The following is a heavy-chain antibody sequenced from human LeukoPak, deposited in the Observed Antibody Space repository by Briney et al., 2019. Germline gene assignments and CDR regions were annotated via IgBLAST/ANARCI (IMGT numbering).Heavy chain of an antibody. V-gene: IGHV3-48*01. CDR1: GFTFSSYS. Sequence: GGSLRLSCAASGFTFSSYSMNWVRQAPGKGLEWVSYISSSSSTIYYADSVKGRFTISRDNAKNSLYLQMNSLRAEDTAVYYCARDTRKQGFDYWGQGTLVTVSS. CDR3: ARDTRKQGFDY. CDR2: ISSSSSTI. D-gene: IGHD1-26*01. J-gene: IGHJ4*02.